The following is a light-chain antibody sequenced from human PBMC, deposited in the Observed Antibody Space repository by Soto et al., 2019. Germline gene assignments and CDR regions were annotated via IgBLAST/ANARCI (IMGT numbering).Light chain of an antibody. V-gene: IGLV1-44*01. Sequence: QSVLTQPPSASGTPGQRVTISCPGSSSNIGTNTVNWYQQFPGSAPQLLLYNTNQRPSGVPGRFSGSKSGTSASLAISGLQSEDEADYYCAAWDGSLDVVLFGGGTKLTVL. CDR2: NTN. CDR1: SSNIGTNT. CDR3: AAWDGSLDVVL. J-gene: IGLJ2*01.